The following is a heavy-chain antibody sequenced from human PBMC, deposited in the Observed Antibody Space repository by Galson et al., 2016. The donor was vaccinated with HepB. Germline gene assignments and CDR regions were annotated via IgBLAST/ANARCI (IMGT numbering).Heavy chain of an antibody. CDR2: ISYDGGNS. D-gene: IGHD3-10*01. Sequence: SLRLSCATSGFTFSKYGIHWVRQAPGKGLEWVAFISYDGGNSDYADSVKGRFTISRDNSKNTLYLHMNSLRPEDTAVYYCATDPSVPLLLWFGELLDYWGQGTLVTVSS. CDR3: ATDPSVPLLLWFGELLDY. J-gene: IGHJ4*02. CDR1: GFTFSKYG. V-gene: IGHV3-30*03.